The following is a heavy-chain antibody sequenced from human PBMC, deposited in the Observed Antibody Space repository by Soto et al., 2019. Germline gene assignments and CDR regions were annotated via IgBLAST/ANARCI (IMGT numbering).Heavy chain of an antibody. J-gene: IGHJ6*02. CDR3: AGEAGAGYYYYGMDV. CDR2: IYYSGST. CDR1: GGSISSYY. V-gene: IGHV4-59*01. D-gene: IGHD6-19*01. Sequence: SETLSLTCTVSGGSISSYYWSWIRQPPGKGLEWIGYIYYSGSTNYNPSLKSRVTISVDTSKNQFSLKLSSVTAADTAVYYCAGEAGAGYYYYGMDVCGQGTTVTVSS.